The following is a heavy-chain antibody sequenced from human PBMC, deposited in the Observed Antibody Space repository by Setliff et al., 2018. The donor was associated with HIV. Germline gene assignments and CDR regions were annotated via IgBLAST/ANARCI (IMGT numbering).Heavy chain of an antibody. D-gene: IGHD4-17*01. CDR3: ARYRRGDYYLTAYFDS. Sequence: SETLSLTCTVSDDSVSTFYWNWIRQTPGKGLESIGYVYNSGGTNYNPSLKSRVTISVDTSKNQFSLKLSSLTAADTAVYYCARYRRGDYYLTAYFDSWGQGTLVTVSS. CDR2: VYNSGGT. J-gene: IGHJ4*02. CDR1: DDSVSTFY. V-gene: IGHV4-59*08.